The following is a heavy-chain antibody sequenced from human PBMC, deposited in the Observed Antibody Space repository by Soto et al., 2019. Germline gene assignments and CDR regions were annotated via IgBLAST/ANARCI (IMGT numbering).Heavy chain of an antibody. CDR2: VWYDGRNK. CDR3: VRAAGYSGNDYVYYYGMDV. CDR1: GFTFSNYG. V-gene: IGHV3-33*01. J-gene: IGHJ6*02. Sequence: QAQLVESGGGVVQPGRSLRLSCAASGFTFSNYGMHWVRQAPGKGLEWVAHVWYDGRNKYYRDSVQGRFSISRDNSKNTLYLQMNSLRDEDTAVYYCVRAAGYSGNDYVYYYGMDVWGQGTTVTVSS. D-gene: IGHD5-12*01.